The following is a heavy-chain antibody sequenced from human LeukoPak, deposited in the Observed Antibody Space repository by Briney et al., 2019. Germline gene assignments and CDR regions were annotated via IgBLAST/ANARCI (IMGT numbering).Heavy chain of an antibody. CDR3: ARSDSSGWYEGLGNWFDP. D-gene: IGHD6-19*01. V-gene: IGHV1-2*02. CDR1: GYTFTSYA. Sequence: ASVKVSCKASGYTFTSYAMNWVRQAPGQGLEWMGWINPNSGGTNYAQKFQGRVTMTRDTSISTAYMELSRLRSDDTAVYYCARSDSSGWYEGLGNWFDPWGQGTLVTVSS. CDR2: INPNSGGT. J-gene: IGHJ5*02.